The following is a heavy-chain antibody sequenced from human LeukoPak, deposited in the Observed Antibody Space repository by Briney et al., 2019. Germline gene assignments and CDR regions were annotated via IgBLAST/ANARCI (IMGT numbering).Heavy chain of an antibody. D-gene: IGHD3-22*01. J-gene: IGHJ4*02. CDR1: GYSFTSYW. Sequence: GESLKISCKGSGYSFTSYWIGWVRQMPGKGLEWRGIIYPGDSDTRYSPSFQGQVTISADKSISTAYLQWSSLKASDTGMYYSARYKADYYDSSGYFAYWGQGTLVTVSS. CDR2: IYPGDSDT. CDR3: ARYKADYYDSSGYFAY. V-gene: IGHV5-51*01.